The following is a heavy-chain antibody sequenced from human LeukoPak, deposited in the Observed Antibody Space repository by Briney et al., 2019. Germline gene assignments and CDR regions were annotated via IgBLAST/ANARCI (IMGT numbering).Heavy chain of an antibody. V-gene: IGHV3-33*01. Sequence: PGRSLRLSCAASGFTFSSYGMHWVRQAPGKGLEWVAVIWYDGSNKYYADSVKGRFTISRDNSKNTLYLQMNSLRAEDTAVYYCARGSGRTTVVTLSWYFDLWGRGTLVTVSS. CDR1: GFTFSSYG. CDR3: ARGSGRTTVVTLSWYFDL. CDR2: IWYDGSNK. J-gene: IGHJ2*01. D-gene: IGHD4-23*01.